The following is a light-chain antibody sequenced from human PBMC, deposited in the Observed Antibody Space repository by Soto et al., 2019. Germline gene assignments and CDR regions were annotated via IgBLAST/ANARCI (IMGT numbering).Light chain of an antibody. J-gene: IGKJ1*01. CDR3: QQYGSSPWT. CDR1: HSVSSSY. V-gene: IGKV3-20*01. Sequence: EIVLTQSPGTLSLSPAEGATLSCRASHSVSSSYLAWYQQKPGQAPRLLIYDASTRATGIPDRISGSGFGTDFTLTISRLEPEDFAVYYCQQYGSSPWTFGQGTRVEIK. CDR2: DAS.